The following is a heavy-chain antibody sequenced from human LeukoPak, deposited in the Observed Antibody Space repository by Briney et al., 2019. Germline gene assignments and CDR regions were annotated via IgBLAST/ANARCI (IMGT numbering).Heavy chain of an antibody. CDR3: ARGYDILTFDY. V-gene: IGHV1-18*01. Sequence: AAVKVCCKASGYTFTNYGIIWVRQATGRGLEWMGWNSAYNDNTNYEQQFQGRVTMTRDTSISPAYMELSRLRSDDTAVYYCARGYDILTFDYWGQGTLVTVSS. CDR2: NSAYNDNT. CDR1: GYTFTNYG. D-gene: IGHD3-9*01. J-gene: IGHJ4*02.